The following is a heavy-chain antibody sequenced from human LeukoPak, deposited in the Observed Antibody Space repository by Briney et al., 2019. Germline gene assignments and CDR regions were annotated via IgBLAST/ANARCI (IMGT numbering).Heavy chain of an antibody. CDR2: ISYDGSNK. CDR1: GFTFSSYA. CDR3: ARELRTMIVVVITEHAFDI. Sequence: PGGALRLSCAASGFTFSSYAMHWVRQAPGKGLEGVAVISYDGSNKYYADSVKGRFTISRDNSKNTLYLQMNSLRAEDTAVYYCARELRTMIVVVITEHAFDIWGQGTMVTVSS. V-gene: IGHV3-30-3*01. D-gene: IGHD3-22*01. J-gene: IGHJ3*02.